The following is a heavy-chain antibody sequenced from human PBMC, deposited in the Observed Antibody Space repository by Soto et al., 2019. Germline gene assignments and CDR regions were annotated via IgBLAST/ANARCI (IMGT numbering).Heavy chain of an antibody. D-gene: IGHD3-10*01. V-gene: IGHV3-33*01. CDR3: ARDHYGSGSYYNLWYYYGMDV. CDR1: GFTFSSYG. Sequence: HPGGSLRLSCAASGFTFSSYGMHWVRQAPGKGLEWVAVIWYDGSNKYYADSVKGRFTISRDNSKNTLYLQMNSLRAEDTAVYYCARDHYGSGSYYNLWYYYGMDVWGQGTTVTVSS. J-gene: IGHJ6*02. CDR2: IWYDGSNK.